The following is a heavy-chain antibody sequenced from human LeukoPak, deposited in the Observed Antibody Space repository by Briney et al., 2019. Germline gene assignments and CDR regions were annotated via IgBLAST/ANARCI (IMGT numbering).Heavy chain of an antibody. J-gene: IGHJ4*02. CDR2: IYYSGST. Sequence: PSETLSLTCTVSGGSISSYYWSWIRQPPGKGLEWIGYIYYSGSTNYNPSLKSRVTISVDTSKNQFSLKLSSVTAADTAVYYCARGRRPRELSSLGWGQGTLVTVSS. V-gene: IGHV4-59*01. CDR3: ARGRRPRELSSLG. CDR1: GGSISSYY. D-gene: IGHD3-16*02.